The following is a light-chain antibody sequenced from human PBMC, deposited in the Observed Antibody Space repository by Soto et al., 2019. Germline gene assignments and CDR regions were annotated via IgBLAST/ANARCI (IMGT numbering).Light chain of an antibody. CDR3: QQYNNWPRT. V-gene: IGKV3-15*01. CDR2: GAS. J-gene: IGKJ1*01. CDR1: QNVNSN. Sequence: EKVMTQSPATLSVSPGERATLSCRASQNVNSNLAWYQQKPGQAPRLLIYGASSRATGIPARFTGSGSGTEFTLTISSQQSEDFAVYYCQQYNNWPRTFGQGTKVEVK.